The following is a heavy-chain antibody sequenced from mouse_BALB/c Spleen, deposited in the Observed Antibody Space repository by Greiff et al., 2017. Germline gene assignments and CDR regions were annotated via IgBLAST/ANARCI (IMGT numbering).Heavy chain of an antibody. J-gene: IGHJ4*01. D-gene: IGHD2-2*01. Sequence: VQLHQSGAELMKPGASVKISCKATGYTFSSYWIEWVKQRPGHGLEWIGEILPGSGSTNYNEKFKGKATFTADTSSNTAYMQLSSLTSEDSAVYYCARRGYDEGYAMDYWGQGTSVTVSS. CDR2: ILPGSGST. CDR3: ARRGYDEGYAMDY. CDR1: GYTFSSYW. V-gene: IGHV1-9*01.